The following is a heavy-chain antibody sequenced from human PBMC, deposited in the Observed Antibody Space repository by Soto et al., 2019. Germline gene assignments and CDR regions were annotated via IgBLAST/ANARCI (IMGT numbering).Heavy chain of an antibody. J-gene: IGHJ4*02. D-gene: IGHD3-3*01. CDR1: GGTFSSYA. Sequence: QVQLVQSGAEVKKPGSSVKVSCKASGGTFSSYAISWVRQAPGQGLEWMGGIIPIFGTANYAQKFQGRVTITADESTSTAYMELSSLSSEDTAVYYCARVDTIFGVVTNHLLDYWGQGTLVTVSS. CDR2: IIPIFGTA. V-gene: IGHV1-69*01. CDR3: ARVDTIFGVVTNHLLDY.